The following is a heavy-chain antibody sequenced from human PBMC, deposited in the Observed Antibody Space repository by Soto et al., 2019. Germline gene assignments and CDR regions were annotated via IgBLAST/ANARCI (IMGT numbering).Heavy chain of an antibody. D-gene: IGHD5-12*01. J-gene: IGHJ4*02. Sequence: SLNVSCKHAGYTFPQDGIFCAGQAPGQGLEWMGWISAYNGNTNYEQKLQGRVTMTTDTSTSTAYMELRSLRSDDTAVYYCARYGYSGHDHGYWGQGTLVTVSS. V-gene: IGHV1-18*01. CDR2: ISAYNGNT. CDR3: ARYGYSGHDHGY. CDR1: GYTFPQDG.